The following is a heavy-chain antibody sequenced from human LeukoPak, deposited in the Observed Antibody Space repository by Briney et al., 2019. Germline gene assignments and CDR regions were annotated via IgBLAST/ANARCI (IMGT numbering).Heavy chain of an antibody. J-gene: IGHJ5*01. CDR1: GFTFSSYW. V-gene: IGHV3-74*01. CDR3: TRAITYFYGSVTYDWFDS. CDR2: IKSDGST. Sequence: GGSLRLSCAASGFTFSSYWMHWVRQTPGKGLMWVARIKSDGSTIYADSVQGRFTISRDNAENMVYLQMNSLRADDTAIYYCTRAITYFYGSVTYDWFDSWGQGTRVTVSS. D-gene: IGHD3-10*01.